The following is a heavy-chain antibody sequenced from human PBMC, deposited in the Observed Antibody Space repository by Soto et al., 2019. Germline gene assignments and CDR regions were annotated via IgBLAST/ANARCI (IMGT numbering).Heavy chain of an antibody. CDR2: IYWDDDK. Sequence: QITLKESGPTLVKSTQTLTLTCTFSGFSLNTGGVGVGWIRQPPGKALEWLALIYWDDDKRYSPSLKSRLTITQDASKNQVVLTMTNMDPVDTATYFCARAQWFGDPFDYWGQGTLVTVSS. J-gene: IGHJ4*02. CDR1: GFSLNTGGVG. V-gene: IGHV2-5*02. CDR3: ARAQWFGDPFDY. D-gene: IGHD3-10*01.